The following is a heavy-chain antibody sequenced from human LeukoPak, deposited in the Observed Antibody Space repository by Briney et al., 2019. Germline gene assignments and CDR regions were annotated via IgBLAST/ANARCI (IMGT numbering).Heavy chain of an antibody. CDR3: PSSLNTVMVSPYYLEY. D-gene: IGHD5-18*01. J-gene: IGHJ4*02. CDR1: GFTLSDYS. Sequence: GGSLRLSCAASGFTLSDYSMTWVRQAPGQGLEWISFLTSGGVSAFYADSVRGRFTVSRDDARNSLSLYMNTLRADDTAVYYCPSSLNTVMVSPYYLEYWGPGTLVTVSS. CDR2: LTSGGVSA. V-gene: IGHV3-11*04.